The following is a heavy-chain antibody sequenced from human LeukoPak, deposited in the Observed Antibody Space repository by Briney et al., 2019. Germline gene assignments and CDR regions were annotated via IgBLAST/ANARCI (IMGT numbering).Heavy chain of an antibody. J-gene: IGHJ4*02. CDR2: IIPILGIA. Sequence: GASVKVSCKASGYTFTSYGISWVRQAPGQGLEWMGWIIPILGIANYAQKFRGRVTITADKSTSTAYMELSSLRSEDTAVYYCARDQHGDYGGYWGQGTLVTVSS. D-gene: IGHD4-17*01. CDR1: GYTFTSYG. CDR3: ARDQHGDYGGY. V-gene: IGHV1-69*10.